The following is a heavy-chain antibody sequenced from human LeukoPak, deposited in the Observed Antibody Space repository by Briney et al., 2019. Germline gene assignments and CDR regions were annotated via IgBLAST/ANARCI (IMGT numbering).Heavy chain of an antibody. CDR3: ARVYQSAEYYFDY. V-gene: IGHV4-59*01. D-gene: IGHD2-2*01. J-gene: IGHJ4*02. CDR1: GGSIDSYY. CDR2: IYYTGST. Sequence: SETLSLTCTVSGGSIDSYYWSWLRQPPGKGLEWIGYIYYTGSTEYHPSLKSRVTISLDTSKNQFSLKLTSVAAADTAVYYCARVYQSAEYYFDYWGQGNLVSVSS.